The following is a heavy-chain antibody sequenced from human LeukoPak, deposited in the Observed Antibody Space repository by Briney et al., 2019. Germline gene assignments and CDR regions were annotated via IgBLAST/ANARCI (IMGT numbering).Heavy chain of an antibody. D-gene: IGHD3-10*01. Sequence: GGSLRLSCAASGFTFSDYYMSWIRQAPGKGLEWVSYISSSGSTIYYADSVKGRFTISRDNAKNSLYLQMNSLIAEDTAVYYGARVVGAIALYYYGSGSPPDYWGQGTLVTVSS. CDR1: GFTFSDYY. J-gene: IGHJ4*02. CDR3: ARVVGAIALYYYGSGSPPDY. V-gene: IGHV3-11*01. CDR2: ISSSGSTI.